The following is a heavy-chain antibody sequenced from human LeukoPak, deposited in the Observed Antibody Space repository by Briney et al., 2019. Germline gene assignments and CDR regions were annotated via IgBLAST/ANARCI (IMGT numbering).Heavy chain of an antibody. D-gene: IGHD1-26*01. Sequence: ASVKVSCKASGGTFSSYAISWVRQAPGQGLEWMGGIIPIFGTANYAQKFQGRLTVTSDTSTSTVYMELSSLKSEDTAIYYCAREREGHYYDYWGQGALVTVSS. CDR3: AREREGHYYDY. V-gene: IGHV1-69*05. CDR2: IIPIFGTA. J-gene: IGHJ4*02. CDR1: GGTFSSYA.